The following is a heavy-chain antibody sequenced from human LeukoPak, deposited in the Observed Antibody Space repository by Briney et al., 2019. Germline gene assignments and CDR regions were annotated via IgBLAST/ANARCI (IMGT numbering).Heavy chain of an antibody. V-gene: IGHV1-2*02. J-gene: IGHJ4*02. CDR1: GYXFTDYY. CDR2: INPHSGAA. Sequence: ASVKVSCKASGYXFTDYYVHWLRQAPGQGLEWVGCINPHSGAADYAQKFQGRVTLTRDTSISTPYMELSGLTSDDTAIYYCARLSHSVVTLDYWGQGTLVTVSS. CDR3: ARLSHSVVTLDY. D-gene: IGHD4-23*01.